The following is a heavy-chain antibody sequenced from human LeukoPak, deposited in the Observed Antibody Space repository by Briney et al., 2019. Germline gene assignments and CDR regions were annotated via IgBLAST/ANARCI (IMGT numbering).Heavy chain of an antibody. CDR3: AKEHANYYDSSGYSYDAFDI. J-gene: IGHJ3*02. Sequence: GGSLRLSCAASGFTFSSYWMTWVRQAPGKGLEWVANIKEDGSETYYVDSVKGRFTISRDNSKNTLYLQMNSLRAEDTAVYYCAKEHANYYDSSGYSYDAFDIWGQGTMVTVSS. CDR1: GFTFSSYW. D-gene: IGHD3-22*01. V-gene: IGHV3-7*01. CDR2: IKEDGSET.